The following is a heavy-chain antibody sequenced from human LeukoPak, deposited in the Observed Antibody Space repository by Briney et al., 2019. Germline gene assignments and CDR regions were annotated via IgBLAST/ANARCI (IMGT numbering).Heavy chain of an antibody. Sequence: ASVKVSCKAFGYTFTGYYMHWVRQAPGQGLEWMGWINPNSGGTNYAQKFQGRVTMTRDTSISTAYMELSRLRSDDTAVYYCAREEWLRSDYFDYWGQGTLVTVSS. D-gene: IGHD5-12*01. CDR3: AREEWLRSDYFDY. CDR1: GYTFTGYY. J-gene: IGHJ4*02. CDR2: INPNSGGT. V-gene: IGHV1-2*02.